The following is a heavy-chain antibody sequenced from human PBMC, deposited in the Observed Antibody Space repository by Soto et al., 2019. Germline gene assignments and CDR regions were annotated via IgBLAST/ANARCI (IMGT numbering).Heavy chain of an antibody. V-gene: IGHV1-2*02. Sequence: QVQLVQSGAEVQEPGDSVRVSCEASGYTFSACYIHWVRQAPGQGLEWLGWINPKFGATTYAQDFQGRVTMTRDMSISTVYMELSRLTSDDTAIYYCARNMDYYYGPGSGNGHGVWGQGTTVTVFS. J-gene: IGHJ6*02. CDR3: ARNMDYYYGPGSGNGHGV. CDR2: INPKFGAT. CDR1: GYTFSACY. D-gene: IGHD3-10*01.